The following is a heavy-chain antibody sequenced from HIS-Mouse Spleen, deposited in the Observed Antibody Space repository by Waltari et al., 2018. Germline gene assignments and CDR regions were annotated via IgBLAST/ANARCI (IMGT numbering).Heavy chain of an antibody. Sequence: QVTLRESGPALVKPTQTLTLTCTFSGFSLSTSGRCVSWIRQPPGKALEWLARIDWDEDKYYRPSLTTRLTISKDTSKNQVVLTMTNMDPVDTATYYCARIAEGYSSGWYAFDYWGQGTLVTVSS. CDR2: IDWDEDK. J-gene: IGHJ4*02. V-gene: IGHV2-70*15. D-gene: IGHD6-19*01. CDR3: ARIAEGYSSGWYAFDY. CDR1: GFSLSTSGRC.